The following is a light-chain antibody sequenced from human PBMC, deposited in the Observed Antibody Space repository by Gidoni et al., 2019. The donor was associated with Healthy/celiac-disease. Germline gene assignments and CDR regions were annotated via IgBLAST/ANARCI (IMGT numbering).Light chain of an antibody. J-gene: IGKJ2*01. CDR3: QQYGSSPPYT. Sequence: DIVLTQSPGTLSLSPGERATLSCRASQSVSSSYLAWYQPKPGQAPRLLIYGASSRATGIPDRFSGSGSGTDFTLTISRLEPEDFAVYYCQQYGSSPPYTFGQGTKLEIK. CDR2: GAS. V-gene: IGKV3-20*01. CDR1: QSVSSSY.